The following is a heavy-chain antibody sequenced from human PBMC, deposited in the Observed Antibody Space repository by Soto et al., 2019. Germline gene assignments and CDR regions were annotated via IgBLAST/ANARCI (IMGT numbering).Heavy chain of an antibody. CDR3: ARDFFYDIHSSRYYRSSPY. Sequence: GGSLRLSCAASGFTFSSYAVHWVRQAPGKGLEWVALISYDGSDKDYADSVKGRFTISRDNSRNTLFLQMNSLRAEDTAVYYCARDFFYDIHSSRYYRSSPYWGQGRL. CDR2: ISYDGSDK. V-gene: IGHV3-30-3*01. D-gene: IGHD3-22*01. J-gene: IGHJ4*02. CDR1: GFTFSSYA.